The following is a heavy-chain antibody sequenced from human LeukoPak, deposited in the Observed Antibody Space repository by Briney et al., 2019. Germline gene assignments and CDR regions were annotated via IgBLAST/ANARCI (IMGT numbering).Heavy chain of an antibody. CDR1: GGSISSGDYY. D-gene: IGHD3-10*01. Sequence: SQTLSLTCTVSGGSISSGDYYWSWIRQPPGKGLEWIGYIYYSGSTYYNPSLKSRVTISVDTSKNQFSLKLSSVTAADTAVHYCARGLLWFGELLYYFDYWGQGTLVTVSS. V-gene: IGHV4-30-4*01. CDR3: ARGLLWFGELLYYFDY. J-gene: IGHJ4*02. CDR2: IYYSGST.